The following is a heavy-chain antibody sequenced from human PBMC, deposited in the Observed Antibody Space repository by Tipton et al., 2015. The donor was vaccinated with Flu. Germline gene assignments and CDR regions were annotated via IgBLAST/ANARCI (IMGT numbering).Heavy chain of an antibody. D-gene: IGHD1-26*01. CDR2: IKQDGSEQ. CDR1: GFTFSSYW. CDR3: AKALTPGEWDVMDY. J-gene: IGHJ4*02. V-gene: IGHV3-7*03. Sequence: GSLRLSCAASGFTFSSYWMSWVRQAPVKGLEWVANIKQDGSEQNYVDSVKGRFTISRDNAKNSLYLQMNSLRAEDTAVYYCAKALTPGEWDVMDYWGQGSLATVSS.